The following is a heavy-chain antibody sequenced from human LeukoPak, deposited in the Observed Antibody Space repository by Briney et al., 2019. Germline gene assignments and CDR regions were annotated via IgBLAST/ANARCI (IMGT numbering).Heavy chain of an antibody. CDR1: GGSFTSVGYY. D-gene: IGHD4-11*01. J-gene: IGHJ6*03. Sequence: SQTLSLTCTVSGGSFTSVGYYWSWIRQPAGKRLEWIGRIYTSGNTNYNPSLQSRVTLSVDTSKNQFSLNLNSATAADTAVYYCARAGYSNYGYYYYFYYMDVWGKGTTVTVSS. CDR2: IYTSGNT. V-gene: IGHV4-61*02. CDR3: ARAGYSNYGYYYYFYYMDV.